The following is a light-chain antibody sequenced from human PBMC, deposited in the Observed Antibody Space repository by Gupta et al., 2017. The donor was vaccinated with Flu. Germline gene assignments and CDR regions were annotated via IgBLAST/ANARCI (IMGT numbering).Light chain of an antibody. Sequence: QSVLPQPPPVSGAPGNRAPTSFTGSSPNIGAGYDVHWYQQLPGTAPKLLIYGTSNRPSGVPDRFSGSKSRTSASLAITGLQAEEETEYYCQSYDSSLSGWVFGGGTKLTVL. CDR2: GTS. CDR1: SPNIGAGYD. V-gene: IGLV1-40*01. CDR3: QSYDSSLSGWV. J-gene: IGLJ3*02.